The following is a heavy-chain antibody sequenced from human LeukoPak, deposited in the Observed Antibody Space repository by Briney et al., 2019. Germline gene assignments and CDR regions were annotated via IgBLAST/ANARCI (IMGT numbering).Heavy chain of an antibody. Sequence: SETLSLTCTVSGVSIGNYYRTWIRQPPGKGLEWIGYISSSGNSNYNPSLKSRVTMSVDTSKNRFSLRLSSVTAADTAIYYCARAVFWSGYYTDPLVQYFFDYWGQGTLITVSS. V-gene: IGHV4-59*08. CDR1: GVSIGNYY. CDR2: ISSSGNS. CDR3: ARAVFWSGYYTDPLVQYFFDY. J-gene: IGHJ4*02. D-gene: IGHD3-3*01.